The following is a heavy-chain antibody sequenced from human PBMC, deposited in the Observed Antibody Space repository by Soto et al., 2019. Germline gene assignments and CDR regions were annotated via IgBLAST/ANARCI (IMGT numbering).Heavy chain of an antibody. Sequence: SETLSLTCAVYGGSFSGYYWSWIRQPPGKGLEWIGEINHSGSTNYNPSLKSRVTISVDTSKNQFSLKLSSVTAADTAVYYCARRDCSSNSCYFGFDPWGQGTLVTVSS. CDR3: ARRDCSSNSCYFGFDP. J-gene: IGHJ5*02. CDR1: GGSFSGYY. D-gene: IGHD2-2*01. V-gene: IGHV4-34*01. CDR2: INHSGST.